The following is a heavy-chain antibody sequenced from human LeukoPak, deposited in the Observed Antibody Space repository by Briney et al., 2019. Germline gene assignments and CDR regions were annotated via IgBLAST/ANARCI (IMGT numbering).Heavy chain of an antibody. J-gene: IGHJ6*04. CDR3: ARGSMVRGVILLDV. D-gene: IGHD3-10*01. V-gene: IGHV1-69*06. CDR2: IIPIFGTA. Sequence: SVKVSCKASGGTFSSYAISWVRQAPGQGLEWMGGIIPIFGTANYAQKLQGRVTITADKSTSTAYMELSSLRSEDTAVYYCARGSMVRGVILLDVWGKGTTVTVSS. CDR1: GGTFSSYA.